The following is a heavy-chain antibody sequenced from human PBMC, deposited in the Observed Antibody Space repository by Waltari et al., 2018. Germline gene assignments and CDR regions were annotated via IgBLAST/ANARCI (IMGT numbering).Heavy chain of an antibody. D-gene: IGHD4-4*01. CDR2: IKYDGSEK. J-gene: IGHJ4*02. CDR3: AKRKISVTSSGPFDY. V-gene: IGHV3-7*01. Sequence: EVPLVESVAGLLQPGGSLRLSCPAPGFRFSTYWIRWVRQAPGKGLELVANIKYDGSEKDYVDSVKGRYTISRDNAKNSLSLQMNSLRAEDTAVYYCAKRKISVTSSGPFDYWGQGNLVTVSP. CDR1: GFRFSTYW.